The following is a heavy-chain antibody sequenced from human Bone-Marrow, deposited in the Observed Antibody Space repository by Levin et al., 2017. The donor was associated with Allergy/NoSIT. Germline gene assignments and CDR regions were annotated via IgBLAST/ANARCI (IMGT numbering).Heavy chain of an antibody. J-gene: IGHJ4*02. CDR3: ATSVGGKIAPFDF. D-gene: IGHD2-21*01. CDR1: GFLFDTYA. CDR2: IRVSGDSI. Sequence: PGGSLRLSCAASGFLFDTYAMSWVRQAPGKGLEWVSGIRVSGDSIDYATSVKGRFTISRDNSKNTLYLQMNSLRTEDTAIYYCATSVGGKIAPFDFWGQGTPVTVSS. V-gene: IGHV3-23*01.